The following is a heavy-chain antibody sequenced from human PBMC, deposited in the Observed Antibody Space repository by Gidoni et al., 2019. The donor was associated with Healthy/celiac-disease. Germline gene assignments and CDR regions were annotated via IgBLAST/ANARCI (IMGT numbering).Heavy chain of an antibody. J-gene: IGHJ4*02. CDR3: ANGGGYSYYFDY. D-gene: IGHD3-22*01. CDR1: GFTFSSYA. V-gene: IGHV3-23*01. Sequence: EVQLLESGGGLVQPGGSLRLSCAASGFTFSSYAMSWVRQAPGKGLEWVSAISGSGGSTYYADSVKGRFTISRDNSKNTLYLQMNSLRAEDTAVYYCANGGGYSYYFDYWGQGTLVTVSS. CDR2: ISGSGGST.